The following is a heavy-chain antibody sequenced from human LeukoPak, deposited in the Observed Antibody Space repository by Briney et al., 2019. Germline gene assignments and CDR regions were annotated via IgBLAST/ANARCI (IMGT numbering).Heavy chain of an antibody. D-gene: IGHD6-6*01. CDR1: GYRFSSYW. CDR2: IDPSDSYT. Sequence: GESLKISCKGSGYRFSSYWITWVRQTPGKGLEWMGRIDPSDSYTNYNPSFQGHVTISADKSASTVYVQWSSLEASDTAMYYCARVSGVGYSSSSGYYGMGVWGQGTTVIVSS. J-gene: IGHJ6*01. CDR3: ARVSGVGYSSSSGYYGMGV. V-gene: IGHV5-10-1*01.